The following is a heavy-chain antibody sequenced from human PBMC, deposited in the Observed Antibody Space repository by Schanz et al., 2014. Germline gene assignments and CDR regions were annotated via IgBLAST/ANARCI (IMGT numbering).Heavy chain of an antibody. CDR1: GYTFVSYS. V-gene: IGHV1-46*03. CDR3: ARDGVDAAAEGNY. J-gene: IGHJ4*02. Sequence: QVQLVQSGAEVKKPGASVKVSCKASGYTFVSYSMHWVRQAPGQGLEWMGIINPSGGGTSYALRLQDRVTVTRDTSRSTVYMELSSLRAEDTAVYYCARDGVDAAAEGNYWGQGTLVTVSS. CDR2: INPSGGGT. D-gene: IGHD6-13*01.